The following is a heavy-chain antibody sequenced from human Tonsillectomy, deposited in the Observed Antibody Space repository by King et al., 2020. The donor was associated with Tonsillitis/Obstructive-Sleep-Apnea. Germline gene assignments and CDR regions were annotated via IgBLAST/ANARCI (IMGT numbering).Heavy chain of an antibody. V-gene: IGHV5-10-1*03. CDR2: IDPSDSYT. CDR3: AREPRDYYDSSGFSDAFDI. Sequence: VQLVESGAEVKKPGESLRISCKGSGYSFTSYWISWVRQMPGKGLEWMGRIDPSDSYTNYSPSFQGHVTISADKSISTAYLQWSSLKASGTAMYYCAREPRDYYDSSGFSDAFDIWGQGTMVTVSS. CDR1: GYSFTSYW. D-gene: IGHD3-22*01. J-gene: IGHJ3*02.